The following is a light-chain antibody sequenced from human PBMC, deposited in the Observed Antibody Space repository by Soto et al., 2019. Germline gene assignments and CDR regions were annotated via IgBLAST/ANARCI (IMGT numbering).Light chain of an antibody. CDR2: GVS. J-gene: IGLJ2*01. V-gene: IGLV2-8*01. Sequence: QSVLTQPPSASGSPGQSVSISCTGTSSDIGAYNFVSWYQQHPGKAPRLMIYGVSKRPSGVPDRFSGSKSGNTASLTVSGLQAEDEADYYCSSYAGNNNYVVFGGGTKLTVL. CDR1: SSDIGAYNF. CDR3: SSYAGNNNYVV.